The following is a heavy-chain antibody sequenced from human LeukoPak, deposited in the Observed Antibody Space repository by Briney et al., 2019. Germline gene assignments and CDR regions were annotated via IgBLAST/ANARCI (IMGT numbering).Heavy chain of an antibody. CDR3: ARGWFYFDY. D-gene: IGHD3-9*01. CDR1: GYSINSGYY. J-gene: IGHJ4*02. V-gene: IGHV4-38-2*02. Sequence: SETLSLTCTVSGYSINSGYYWGWIRQPPGKGLEWIGSIYHSGSTYYNPSLKSRVTISVDTSKNQFSLKLSSVTAADTAVYYCARGWFYFDYWGQGTLVTVSS. CDR2: IYHSGST.